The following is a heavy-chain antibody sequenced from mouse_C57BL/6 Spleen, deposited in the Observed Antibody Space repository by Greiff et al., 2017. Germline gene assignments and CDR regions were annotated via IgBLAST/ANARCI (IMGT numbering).Heavy chain of an antibody. CDR1: GFSLTSTG. Sequence: QVQLQQSGPGLVQPSQSLSITCTVSGFSLTSTGVHWVRQSPGKGLEWLGVIWSGGSTDYNAAFISRLSISKDNSKSQVFLKIKDLQDVGTAIYYSARKGGLRLSYYAMDYWGQGTSVTVSS. CDR3: ARKGGLRLSYYAMDY. J-gene: IGHJ4*01. CDR2: IWSGGST. V-gene: IGHV2-2*01. D-gene: IGHD2-4*01.